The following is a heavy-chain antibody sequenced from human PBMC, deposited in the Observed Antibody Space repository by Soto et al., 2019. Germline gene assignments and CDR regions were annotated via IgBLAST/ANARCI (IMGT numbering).Heavy chain of an antibody. CDR3: AREGGNICRCGSCYFQAPDY. CDR1: GFTFSNYA. Sequence: EVQLLESGGGSVQPGGSLRLSCSASGFTFSNYAMSWVRQAPGKGLEWVASISGSGRSTNYADSVKGRFTISRDNSKNTRAVRMSSLRAGDTAVYYCAREGGNICRCGSCYFQAPDYWGQGTLFTVSP. J-gene: IGHJ4*02. D-gene: IGHD2-15*01. CDR2: ISGSGRST. V-gene: IGHV3-23*01.